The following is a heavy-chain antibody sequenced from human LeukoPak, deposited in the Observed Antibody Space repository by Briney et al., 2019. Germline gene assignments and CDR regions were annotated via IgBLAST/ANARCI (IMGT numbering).Heavy chain of an antibody. V-gene: IGHV1-18*01. J-gene: IGHJ4*02. Sequence: GASVKVSCKASGYTFTSYGISWVRQAPGQGLEWMGWISAYNGNTNYAQKLQGRVTMTTDTSTSTAYMELRSLRSDDTAVYYCARVLSLGDGSGPIDYWGQGTLVTVSS. CDR1: GYTFTSYG. CDR3: ARVLSLGDGSGPIDY. D-gene: IGHD3-10*01. CDR2: ISAYNGNT.